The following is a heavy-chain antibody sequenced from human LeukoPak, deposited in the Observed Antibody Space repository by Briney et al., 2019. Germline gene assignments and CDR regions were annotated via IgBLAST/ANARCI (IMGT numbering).Heavy chain of an antibody. CDR3: AKDRTVGASYWYFDL. J-gene: IGHJ2*01. CDR2: ISYDGSNK. Sequence: GGSLRLSCAASGFTFSSYAMHWVRQAPGKGLEWVAVISYDGSNKYYADSVKGRFTISRDSSKNTLFLHMNTLRAEDTAIYYCAKDRTVGASYWYFDLWGRGTLVTVSS. V-gene: IGHV3-30-3*01. D-gene: IGHD1-26*01. CDR1: GFTFSSYA.